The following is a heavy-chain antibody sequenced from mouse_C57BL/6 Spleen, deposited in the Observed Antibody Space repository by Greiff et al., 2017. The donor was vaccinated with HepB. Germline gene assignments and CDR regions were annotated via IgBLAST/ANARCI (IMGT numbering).Heavy chain of an antibody. J-gene: IGHJ2*01. Sequence: DVMLVESGGGLVQPGGSLKLSCAASGFTFSDYYMYWVRQTPEKRLEWVAYISNGGGSTYYPDTVKGRFTISRDNAKNTLYLQMSRLKSEDTAMYYCARYDYDGEYFDYWGQGTTLTVSS. D-gene: IGHD2-4*01. V-gene: IGHV5-12*01. CDR2: ISNGGGST. CDR3: ARYDYDGEYFDY. CDR1: GFTFSDYY.